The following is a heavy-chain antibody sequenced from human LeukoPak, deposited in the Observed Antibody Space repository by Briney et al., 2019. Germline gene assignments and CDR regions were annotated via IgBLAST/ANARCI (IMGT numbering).Heavy chain of an antibody. V-gene: IGHV3-20*04. Sequence: PGGSLRLSCAASGFTFDDYGMSWVRQAPGKGLEGVSCINGNGGSTGYADSVKGRFTISRDNAKNSLFLQMNSLRAEDTAMYYCAKGTKPVMTIPDYWGQGILVTVSS. CDR3: AKGTKPVMTIPDY. CDR2: INGNGGST. J-gene: IGHJ4*02. CDR1: GFTFDDYG. D-gene: IGHD1/OR15-1a*01.